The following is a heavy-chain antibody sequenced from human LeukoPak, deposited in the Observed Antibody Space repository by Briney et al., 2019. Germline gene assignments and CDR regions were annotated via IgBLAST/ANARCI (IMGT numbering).Heavy chain of an antibody. J-gene: IGHJ4*02. V-gene: IGHV3-30*02. Sequence: VGSLRLSCAASGATFSNYAMLRVRQDPGKGLEWVAYIQNDVGRTVYADSLKGRFTISRDNSENTLYLQMNSLRANATAVYYCSQSGHGSSCACYCGQGALVTVSS. CDR1: GATFSNYA. D-gene: IGHD6-13*01. CDR3: SQSGHGSSCACY. CDR2: IQNDVGRT.